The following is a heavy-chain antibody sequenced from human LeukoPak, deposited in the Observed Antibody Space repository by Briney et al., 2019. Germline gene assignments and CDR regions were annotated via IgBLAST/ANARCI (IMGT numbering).Heavy chain of an antibody. V-gene: IGHV3-33*03. Sequence: GGSLRLSCAASGFSFSYYGMHWVRHAPGKGLEWVAFILFDGSNSYYADSVKGRFTISRDNSKKTLYLQMNSLRAEDTAVYYCALDYGSHSFDYWGPGTLVTVSS. J-gene: IGHJ4*02. CDR2: ILFDGSNS. CDR3: ALDYGSHSFDY. D-gene: IGHD4-17*01. CDR1: GFSFSYYG.